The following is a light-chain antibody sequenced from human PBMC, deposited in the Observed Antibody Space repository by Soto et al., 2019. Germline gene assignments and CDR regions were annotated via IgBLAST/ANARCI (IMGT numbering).Light chain of an antibody. V-gene: IGKV4-1*01. J-gene: IGKJ1*01. Sequence: EIVLTQSPGTLSLSPGERATLSCRASQSVSSSYLAWYQQKPGQPPKLLIYWASTRESGVPDRFSGSGSGTDFTLTISSLQAEDVAVYYCQQFYNTPLTFGQGTKVEIK. CDR2: WAS. CDR3: QQFYNTPLT. CDR1: QSVSSSY.